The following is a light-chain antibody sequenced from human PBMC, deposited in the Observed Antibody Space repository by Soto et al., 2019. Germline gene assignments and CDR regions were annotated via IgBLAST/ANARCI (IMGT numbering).Light chain of an antibody. CDR2: DVS. CDR3: QSYDMSLSGWV. J-gene: IGLJ3*02. CDR1: SSDVGAYNF. V-gene: IGLV2-8*01. Sequence: QSALTQPPSASGSPGQSVTISCTGTSSDVGAYNFVSWFQQHPGKAPKLMIYDVSKRPSGVPDRISGSKSGSSASLAITGLQADDEADYYCQSYDMSLSGWVFGGGTKVTVL.